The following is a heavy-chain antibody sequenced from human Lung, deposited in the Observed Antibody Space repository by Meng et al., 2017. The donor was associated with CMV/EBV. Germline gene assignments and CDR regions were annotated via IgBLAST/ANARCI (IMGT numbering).Heavy chain of an antibody. J-gene: IGHJ6*02. V-gene: IGHV1-18*01. CDR3: ARERGYCSMIDCYKDGMAV. CDR2: INVYNGRR. D-gene: IGHD2-2*01. CDR1: GYTFTSYG. Sequence: ASVKVSCKASGYTFTSYGISWVRQAPGQGLEWMGWINVYNGRRDYAQRFKDRVTMTTDTSTSTAHMDLKSLRSDDTATYYCARERGYCSMIDCYKDGMAVWGQGNXV.